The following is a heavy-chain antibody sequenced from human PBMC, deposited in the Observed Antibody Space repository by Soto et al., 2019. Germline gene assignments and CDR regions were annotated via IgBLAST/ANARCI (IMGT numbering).Heavy chain of an antibody. CDR3: AREGRDGYYRYYFDY. CDR2: IYYSGST. CDR1: GGSISSGGYY. D-gene: IGHD1-26*01. Sequence: PSETLSLTCTVSGGSISSGGYYWSWIRQHPGKGLEWIGYIYYSGSTYYNPSLKSRVTISVDTSKNQFSLKLGSVTAADTAVYYCAREGRDGYYRYYFDYWGQGTLVTVSS. V-gene: IGHV4-31*03. J-gene: IGHJ4*02.